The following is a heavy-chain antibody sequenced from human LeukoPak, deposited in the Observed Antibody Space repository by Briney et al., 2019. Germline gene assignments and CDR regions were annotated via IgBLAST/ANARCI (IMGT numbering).Heavy chain of an antibody. CDR1: GFTFSNAW. V-gene: IGHV3-15*01. J-gene: IGHJ4*02. Sequence: GGSLRLSCAASGFTFSNAWMNWVRQAPGKGLEWVGRIKSKAHGGTTDYAAPVKGRFTISRDDSKNTLYLQINGLKTDDTAVYYCAQHDYADFWGQGTLVTVSS. CDR3: AQHDYADF. CDR2: IKSKAHGGTT.